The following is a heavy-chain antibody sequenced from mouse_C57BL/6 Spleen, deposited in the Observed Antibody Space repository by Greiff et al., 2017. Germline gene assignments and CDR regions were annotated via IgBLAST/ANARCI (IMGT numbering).Heavy chain of an antibody. CDR2: ISNLAYSI. CDR1: GFTFSDYG. Sequence: DVMLVESGGGLVQPGGSLKLSCAASGFTFSDYGMAWVRQAPRKGPEWVAFISNLAYSIYYADTVTGRFTISRENAKNTRYLEMSSLRSEDTAMYYCARLSITTVVAYYAMDYWGQGTSVTVSS. D-gene: IGHD1-1*01. CDR3: ARLSITTVVAYYAMDY. V-gene: IGHV5-15*01. J-gene: IGHJ4*01.